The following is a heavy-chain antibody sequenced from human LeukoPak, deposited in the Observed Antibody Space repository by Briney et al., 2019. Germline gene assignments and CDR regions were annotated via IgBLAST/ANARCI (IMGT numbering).Heavy chain of an antibody. CDR3: ARAGYCTNGVCYRPDFDY. V-gene: IGHV1-8*03. D-gene: IGHD2-8*01. Sequence: GASVKVSCKASGYTFTSYDINWVRQATRQGLEWMGWMNPNSGNTGYAQKFQGRVTITRNTSISTAYMELSSLRSEDTAVYYCARAGYCTNGVCYRPDFDYWGQGTLVTVSS. CDR1: GYTFTSYD. J-gene: IGHJ4*02. CDR2: MNPNSGNT.